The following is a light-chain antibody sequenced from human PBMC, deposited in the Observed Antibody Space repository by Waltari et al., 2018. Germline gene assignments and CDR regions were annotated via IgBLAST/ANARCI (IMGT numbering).Light chain of an antibody. CDR1: SSDVGGYQY. V-gene: IGLV2-11*01. Sequence: QSALTQPRSVSGSPGQSVTISCTGTSSDVGGYQYVSWFQQHPGKVPKLLIYDVSERPSDVPYRFSGSKSANTASLTISGLQTEDEADYYCCSFAGSYTYVFGTGTRVTVL. CDR2: DVS. CDR3: CSFAGSYTYV. J-gene: IGLJ1*01.